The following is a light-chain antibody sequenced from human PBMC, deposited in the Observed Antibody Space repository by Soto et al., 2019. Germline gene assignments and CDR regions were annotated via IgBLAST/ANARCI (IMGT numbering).Light chain of an antibody. CDR2: DVS. CDR3: SSYTSSSTDYV. Sequence: QSALTQPASVSGSPGQSITISCTGTSSDVGGYNYVSWYQQHPGKAPKLMIYDVSNRPSGVSNRFSGSKSGNTASLTISGLQAEDEADYYCSSYTSSSTDYVFGTGTKLTFL. J-gene: IGLJ1*01. V-gene: IGLV2-14*01. CDR1: SSDVGGYNY.